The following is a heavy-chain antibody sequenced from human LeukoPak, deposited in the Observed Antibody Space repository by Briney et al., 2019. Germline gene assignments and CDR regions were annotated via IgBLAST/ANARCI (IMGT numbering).Heavy chain of an antibody. J-gene: IGHJ5*02. Sequence: GGSLRLSFAASGFTFSSYAISWVRQAPGKGLEWVSCVSGGGGNTYPADSVKGRFTISRDNPKNTLFLQMNSLRAEDTALYYCAKDPFDSSQNWFDPWGHGTLVTVSS. CDR3: AKDPFDSSQNWFDP. D-gene: IGHD2-21*01. CDR1: GFTFSSYA. CDR2: VSGGGGNT. V-gene: IGHV3-23*01.